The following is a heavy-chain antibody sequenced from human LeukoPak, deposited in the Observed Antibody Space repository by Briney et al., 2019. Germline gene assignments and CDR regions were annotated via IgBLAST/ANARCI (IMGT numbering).Heavy chain of an antibody. V-gene: IGHV3-30-3*01. Sequence: PGGSLRLSCAASGFTFSSYAMHWVRQAPGKGLEWVALISYDGSNKYYADSVKGRSTISRDNSKNTLYLQMNSLRAEDTAVYYCARGVGYSGWFDPWGQGTLVTVSS. J-gene: IGHJ5*02. CDR2: ISYDGSNK. D-gene: IGHD5-18*01. CDR3: ARGVGYSGWFDP. CDR1: GFTFSSYA.